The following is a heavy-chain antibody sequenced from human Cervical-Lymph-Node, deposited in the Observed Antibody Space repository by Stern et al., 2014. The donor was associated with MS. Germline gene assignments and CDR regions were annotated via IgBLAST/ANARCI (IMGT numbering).Heavy chain of an antibody. CDR1: GGTFSTQA. J-gene: IGHJ6*02. D-gene: IGHD4-17*01. Sequence: VQLVESGAEVKKPGSSVKVSCKASGGTFSTQAINWVRQAPGQGLEWVGGIIPSTPNYAHQVQDRVTITTDESTSTAYMDLSSLRSEDTAVYYCATPSTVTVGGMDVWGQGTTVTVSS. V-gene: IGHV1-69*01. CDR2: IIPSTP. CDR3: ATPSTVTVGGMDV.